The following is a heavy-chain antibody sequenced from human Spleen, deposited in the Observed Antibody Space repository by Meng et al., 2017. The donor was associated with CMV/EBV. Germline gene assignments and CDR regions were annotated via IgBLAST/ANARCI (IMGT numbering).Heavy chain of an antibody. Sequence: GESLKISCAASGLTFNKYAIHWVRQAPGKGLEWVAFIRYDSSNKHYADSVKGRFTISRDNSKNTLYLQMNRQRVEDTAVYYCAKGAQQLVFDFWGQGTLVTVSS. D-gene: IGHD6-6*01. CDR1: GLTFNKYA. CDR2: IRYDSSNK. J-gene: IGHJ4*02. V-gene: IGHV3-30*02. CDR3: AKGAQQLVFDF.